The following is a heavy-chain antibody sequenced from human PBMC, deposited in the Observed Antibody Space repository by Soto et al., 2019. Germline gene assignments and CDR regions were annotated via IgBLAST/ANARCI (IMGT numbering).Heavy chain of an antibody. CDR3: ARDAAQDDILTGLDY. D-gene: IGHD3-9*01. V-gene: IGHV3-33*01. CDR2: IWYDGSNK. J-gene: IGHJ4*02. Sequence: GGSLRLSCAASGFTFSSYGMHWVRQAPGKGLEWGAVIWYDGSNKYYADSVKGRFTISRDNSKNTLYLQMNSLRAEDTAVYYCARDAAQDDILTGLDYWGQGTLVTVSS. CDR1: GFTFSSYG.